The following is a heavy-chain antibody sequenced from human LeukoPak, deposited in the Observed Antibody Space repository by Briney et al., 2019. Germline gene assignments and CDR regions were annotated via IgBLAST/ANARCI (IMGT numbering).Heavy chain of an antibody. CDR1: GFTFSSYW. V-gene: IGHV3-74*01. J-gene: IGHJ4*02. Sequence: PGGSLRLSCAASGFTFSSYWMHWVRQAPGKGLVWVSRVNSDGSSTSYAASVKGRFTISRDNAKNTLYLKMNSLKDEDTAVYYCARGALDFDYWGQGTLVTVSS. CDR3: ARGALDFDY. CDR2: VNSDGSST.